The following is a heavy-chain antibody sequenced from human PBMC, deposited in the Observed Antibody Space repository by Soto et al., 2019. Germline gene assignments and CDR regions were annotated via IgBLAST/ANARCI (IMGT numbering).Heavy chain of an antibody. CDR2: LTGGGTT. J-gene: IGHJ4*02. D-gene: IGHD2-15*01. CDR3: AKRATTVPTPGNYFDC. V-gene: IGHV3-23*01. CDR1: GFSFSDYS. Sequence: EVQLLESGGGLVQPGGSLRLSCVASGFSFSDYSMTWVRQAPGRGLEWVSTLTGGGTTFYADSVKGRFTISRDNSKNTLSLQMHSLRPEDTALYYCAKRATTVPTPGNYFDCWGQGTLVTVSS.